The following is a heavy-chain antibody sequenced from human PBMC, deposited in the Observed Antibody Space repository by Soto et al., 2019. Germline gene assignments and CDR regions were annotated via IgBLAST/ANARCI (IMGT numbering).Heavy chain of an antibody. V-gene: IGHV3-11*01. CDR3: ALARPDSYYSYYYMDV. CDR1: GFTFSDYY. J-gene: IGHJ6*03. CDR2: ISSSGSTI. Sequence: QVQLVESGGGLVKPGGSLRLSCAASGFTFSDYYMSWIRQAPGKGLEWVSYISSSGSTIYYADSVKGRFTISRDNAKNSLYLQMNSLRAEDTAVYYCALARPDSYYSYYYMDVWGKGTTVTVSS. D-gene: IGHD6-6*01.